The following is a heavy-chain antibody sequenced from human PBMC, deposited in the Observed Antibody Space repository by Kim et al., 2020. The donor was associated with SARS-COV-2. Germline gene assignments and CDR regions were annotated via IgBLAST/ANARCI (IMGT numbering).Heavy chain of an antibody. CDR2: INSRGTNI. J-gene: IGHJ6*02. CDR3: AREVNHYYYYGMDV. V-gene: IGHV3-48*02. D-gene: IGHD3-22*01. Sequence: YINSRGTNIAYADSVKGRFTVSRDNAKNSLFLHVDSLLDEDTALYYCAREVNHYYYYGMDVWGRGTPVTVSS.